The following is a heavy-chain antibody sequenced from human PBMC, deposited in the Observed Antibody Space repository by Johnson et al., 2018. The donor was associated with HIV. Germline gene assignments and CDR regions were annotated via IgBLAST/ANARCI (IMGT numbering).Heavy chain of an antibody. D-gene: IGHD2-21*02. CDR2: ISYDASNK. V-gene: IGHV3-30*03. Sequence: QVQLVESGGGVVQPGRSLRLSCAASGFSFSNYAMDWVRQAPGKGLEWVAVISYDASNKYYADSVKGRFTISRANSKNTLDLQMNSRRAEDTAVYYCASRGDCGGDCYAAFDIWGQGTMVTVSA. CDR1: GFSFSNYA. CDR3: ASRGDCGGDCYAAFDI. J-gene: IGHJ3*02.